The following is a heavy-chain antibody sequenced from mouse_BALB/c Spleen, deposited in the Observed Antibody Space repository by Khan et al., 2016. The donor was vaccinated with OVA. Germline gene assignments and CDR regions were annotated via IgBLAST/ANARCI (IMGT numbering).Heavy chain of an antibody. D-gene: IGHD1-1*01. CDR2: ISYSGNS. CDR1: GDSITSGY. Sequence: EVKLEESGPSLVKPSQTLSLTCSVTGDSITSGYWNWIRKFPGNKLEYMGYISYSGNSYYNPSLNSRISITRDTSKNQYYLQLNSVTTEDTATFYCACELRGFAYWGQGTLVTVSA. V-gene: IGHV3-8*02. CDR3: ACELRGFAY. J-gene: IGHJ3*01.